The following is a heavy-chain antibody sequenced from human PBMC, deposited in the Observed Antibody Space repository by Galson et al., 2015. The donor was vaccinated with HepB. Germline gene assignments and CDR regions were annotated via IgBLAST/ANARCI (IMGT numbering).Heavy chain of an antibody. Sequence: SLRLSCAASGFIFSSYWMSWVRQAPGKGLQWVANIKPSGSEKYLVDSVKGRFTISRDNAKNSVYLQMNSLRAEDTALYYCARGRLGSGYVNDFWGQGTLVTVSS. V-gene: IGHV3-7*01. D-gene: IGHD3-22*01. CDR1: GFIFSSYW. CDR2: IKPSGSEK. CDR3: ARGRLGSGYVNDF. J-gene: IGHJ4*02.